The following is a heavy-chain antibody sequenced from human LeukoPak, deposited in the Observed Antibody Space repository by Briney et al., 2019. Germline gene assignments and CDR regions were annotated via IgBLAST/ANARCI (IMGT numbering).Heavy chain of an antibody. CDR1: GYTFTNYD. CDR3: ARGLVNDGIFDY. V-gene: IGHV1-8*01. J-gene: IGHJ4*02. Sequence: GASVTVSCKPSGYTFTNYDINWVGQAPGEGVEWMGWMNPKSGKIVYGQTLKGRVTITRKTARSTAYMGMSSVRAEDTAVYYCARGLVNDGIFDYWGQGTLVTVSS. CDR2: MNPKSGKI. D-gene: IGHD1-1*01.